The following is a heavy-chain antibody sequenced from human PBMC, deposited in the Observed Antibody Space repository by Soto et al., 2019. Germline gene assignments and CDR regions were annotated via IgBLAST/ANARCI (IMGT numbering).Heavy chain of an antibody. Sequence: QVQVVESGGGVVQPGRSLRLSCAASGFTFSSFGMHWVRQAPGKGLEWVSLIWYDGSKKSYGDSVKGRFTISRDNSRNTVYLQMNSLRAEDTAVYYCARDASYYSLWSGYYPSRNGMDVWGQGTKVTVSS. CDR3: ARDASYYSLWSGYYPSRNGMDV. CDR2: IWYDGSKK. V-gene: IGHV3-33*01. D-gene: IGHD3-3*01. CDR1: GFTFSSFG. J-gene: IGHJ6*02.